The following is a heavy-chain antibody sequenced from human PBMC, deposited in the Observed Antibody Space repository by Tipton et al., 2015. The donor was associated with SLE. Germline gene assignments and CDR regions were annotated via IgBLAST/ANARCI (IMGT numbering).Heavy chain of an antibody. J-gene: IGHJ4*02. Sequence: TLSLTCTVSGGSISSGSYYWSWIRQPAGKGLEWIGHIYTSGSTNYNPSLKSRVTISVDTSKNQFSLQLNSVTPEDTAVYYCARDRGFVAVVVAATHLDYWGQGTLVTISS. CDR3: ARDRGFVAVVVAATHLDY. V-gene: IGHV4-61*09. CDR2: IYTSGST. CDR1: GGSISSGSYY. D-gene: IGHD2-15*01.